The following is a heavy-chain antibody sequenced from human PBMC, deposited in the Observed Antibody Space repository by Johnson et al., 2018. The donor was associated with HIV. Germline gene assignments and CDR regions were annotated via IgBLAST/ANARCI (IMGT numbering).Heavy chain of an antibody. V-gene: IGHV3-30*03. CDR1: GFTFSSYW. Sequence: QVQLVESGGGLVQPGGSLRLSCAASGFTFSSYWMSWVRQAPGKGLEWVAVISDDGRNKYYADSMKGRFTISRDNSKNTLYLQMNSLIPEDTAVYYCCYGSGTYDGPAFDIWGQGTVVIVSS. D-gene: IGHD3-10*01. J-gene: IGHJ3*02. CDR3: CYGSGTYDGPAFDI. CDR2: ISDDGRNK.